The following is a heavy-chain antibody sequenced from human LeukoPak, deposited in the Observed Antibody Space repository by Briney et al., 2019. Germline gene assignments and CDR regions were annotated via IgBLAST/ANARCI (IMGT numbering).Heavy chain of an antibody. CDR3: AREGPQIHLGGFLY. V-gene: IGHV1-69*05. CDR1: GGTFSSYA. J-gene: IGHJ4*02. D-gene: IGHD2-15*01. Sequence: ASVKVSCKASGGTFSSYAISWVRQAPGQGLEWMGGIIPIFGTANYAQKFQGRVTITTDESTSTAYMELSSLRSEDTAVYYCAREGPQIHLGGFLYWGQGTLATVSS. CDR2: IIPIFGTA.